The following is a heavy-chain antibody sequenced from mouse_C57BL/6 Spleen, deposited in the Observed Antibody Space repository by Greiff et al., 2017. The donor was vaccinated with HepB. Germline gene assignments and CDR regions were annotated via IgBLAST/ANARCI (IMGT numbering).Heavy chain of an antibody. D-gene: IGHD2-1*01. J-gene: IGHJ4*01. Sequence: EVMLVESEGGLVQPGSSMKLSCTASGFTFSDYYMAWVRQVPEKGLEWVANINYDGSSTYYLDSLKSRFIISRDNAKNILYLQMSSLKSEDTATYYCARGGYYGNYEDYAMDYWGQGTSVTVSS. CDR1: GFTFSDYY. CDR2: INYDGSST. V-gene: IGHV5-16*01. CDR3: ARGGYYGNYEDYAMDY.